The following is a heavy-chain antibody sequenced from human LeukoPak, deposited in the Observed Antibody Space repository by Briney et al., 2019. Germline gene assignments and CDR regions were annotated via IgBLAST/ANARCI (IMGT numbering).Heavy chain of an antibody. D-gene: IGHD6-19*01. V-gene: IGHV4-38-2*02. CDR2: IYHSGST. CDR3: ARGNSGWHPKFDY. CDR1: GYSISSGYY. Sequence: SETLSLTCTVSGYSISSGYYWGWIRQPPGKGLEWIGSIYHSGSTYYNPSLKSRVTISVDTSKNQFSLKLSSVTAADTAVYYCARGNSGWHPKFDYWGREPWSPSPQ. J-gene: IGHJ4*02.